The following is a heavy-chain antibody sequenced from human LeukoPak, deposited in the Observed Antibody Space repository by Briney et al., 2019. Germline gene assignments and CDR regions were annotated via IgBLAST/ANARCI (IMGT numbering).Heavy chain of an antibody. J-gene: IGHJ4*02. CDR3: ARFPTYYYDSSGGDY. Sequence: GGSLRLSCAASGFTFSSYSMNWVRQAPGKGLEWVAVISYDGSNKYYADSVKGRFTISRDNSKNTLYLQMNSLRAEDTAVYYCARFPTYYYDSSGGDYWGQGTLVTVSS. CDR1: GFTFSSYS. V-gene: IGHV3-30*03. D-gene: IGHD3-22*01. CDR2: ISYDGSNK.